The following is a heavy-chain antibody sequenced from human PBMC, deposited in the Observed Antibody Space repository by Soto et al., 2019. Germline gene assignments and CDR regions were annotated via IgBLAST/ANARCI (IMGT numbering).Heavy chain of an antibody. J-gene: IGHJ4*02. CDR3: ARGGHAPPAPVVEY. V-gene: IGHV4-34*01. Sequence: SETLSLTCAVYGGSFSGYYWSWIRQPPGKGLEWIGEINHSGSTNYNPSLKSRVTISVDTSKNQFSLKLSSVTAADTAVYYCARGGHAPPAPVVEYWGQGTLVTVSS. CDR2: INHSGST. CDR1: GGSFSGYY.